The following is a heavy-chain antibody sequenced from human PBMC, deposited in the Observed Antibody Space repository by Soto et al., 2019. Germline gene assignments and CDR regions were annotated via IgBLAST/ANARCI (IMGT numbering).Heavy chain of an antibody. J-gene: IGHJ4*02. CDR1: GASISSDGYY. V-gene: IGHV4-31*03. CDR2: IFYSGTI. CDR3: TRDGRINKSDVDY. Sequence: PSETLSLTCSVSGASISSDGYYWSWIRQHPGKGLEWLGYIFYSGTIYYNPSLKSRVAISVDSSKKHFSLKLTSVTAADTAVYSGTRDGRINKSDVDYWGQGTLVTVS.